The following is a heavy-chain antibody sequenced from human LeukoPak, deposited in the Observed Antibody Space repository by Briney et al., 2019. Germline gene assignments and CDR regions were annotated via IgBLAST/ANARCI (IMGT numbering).Heavy chain of an antibody. D-gene: IGHD2-2*01. J-gene: IGHJ4*02. CDR3: AREFFPIVVVPAATT. Sequence: SETLSLTCTVSGGSVSSSYYWSWIRQSPGKGLEWIGYIYYSGTTKYNPSLKSRVTISVDTSKNQFSLRLSSVTAADTAVYYCAREFFPIVVVPAATTWGQGTLVTVSS. CDR1: GGSVSSSYY. V-gene: IGHV4-61*01. CDR2: IYYSGTT.